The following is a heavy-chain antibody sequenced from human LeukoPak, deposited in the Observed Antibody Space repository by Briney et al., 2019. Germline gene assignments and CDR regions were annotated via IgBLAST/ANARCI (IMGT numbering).Heavy chain of an antibody. Sequence: GSLRLSCAASGFTFSSYWMSWVRQAPGKGLEWIGRIYTSGSTNYNPSLKSRVTMSVDTSKNQFSLKLSSVTAADTAVYYCAARPKYYYDSSGVQPVDYWGQGTLVTVSS. V-gene: IGHV4-4*07. CDR2: IYTSGST. D-gene: IGHD3-22*01. CDR1: GFTFSSYW. CDR3: AARPKYYYDSSGVQPVDY. J-gene: IGHJ4*02.